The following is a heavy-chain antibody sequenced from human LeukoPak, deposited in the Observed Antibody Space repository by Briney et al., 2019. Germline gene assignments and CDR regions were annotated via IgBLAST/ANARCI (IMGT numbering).Heavy chain of an antibody. CDR3: ARPGALWFGEFLTSYYFDY. J-gene: IGHJ4*02. Sequence: SETLSLTCIVSGYSISSDYYWSWIRQPPGKGLEWIGEINHSGSTNYNPSLKSRVTISVDTSKNQFSLKLSSVTAADTAVYYCARPGALWFGEFLTSYYFDYWGQGTLVTVSS. CDR1: GYSISSDYY. D-gene: IGHD3-10*01. CDR2: INHSGST. V-gene: IGHV4-38-2*02.